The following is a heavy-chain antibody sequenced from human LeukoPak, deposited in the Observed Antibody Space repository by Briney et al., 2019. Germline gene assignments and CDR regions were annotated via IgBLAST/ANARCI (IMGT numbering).Heavy chain of an antibody. CDR3: ARVVGFRRWIQLWGPFDY. Sequence: SQTLSLTCVISGDSVSSNSAAWNWIRQSPSRGLEWLGRTYYRSKWYNDYAVSVKSRITINPDTSKNQFSLQLNSVTPEDTAVYYCARVVGFRRWIQLWGPFDYWGQGTLVTVSS. CDR1: GDSVSSNSAA. D-gene: IGHD5-18*01. V-gene: IGHV6-1*01. CDR2: TYYRSKWYN. J-gene: IGHJ4*02.